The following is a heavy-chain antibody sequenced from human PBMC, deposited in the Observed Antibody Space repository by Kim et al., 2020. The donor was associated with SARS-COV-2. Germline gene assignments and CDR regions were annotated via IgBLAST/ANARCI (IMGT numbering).Heavy chain of an antibody. V-gene: IGHV4-34*01. D-gene: IGHD3-22*01. CDR3: ASTYYYDAFDI. CDR2: T. J-gene: IGHJ3*02. Sequence: TNYNPSLKSRVTISVDTSKNQFSLKLSSVTAADTAVDYCASTYYYDAFDIWGQGTMVTVSS.